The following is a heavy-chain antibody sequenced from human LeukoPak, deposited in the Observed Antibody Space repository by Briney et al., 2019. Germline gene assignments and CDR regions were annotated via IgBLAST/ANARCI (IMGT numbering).Heavy chain of an antibody. V-gene: IGHV3-53*04. CDR1: GFTVSGNY. CDR2: IYSGGST. J-gene: IGHJ5*02. D-gene: IGHD3-22*01. Sequence: GGSLRLSCAASGFTVSGNYMSWVRQAPGKGLEWVSVIYSGGSTYYADSVKGRFTISRHNSKNTLYLQMNSLRAEDTAVYYCARAHSSSYYYDSSGYYLNWFDPWGQGTLVTVSS. CDR3: ARAHSSSYYYDSSGYYLNWFDP.